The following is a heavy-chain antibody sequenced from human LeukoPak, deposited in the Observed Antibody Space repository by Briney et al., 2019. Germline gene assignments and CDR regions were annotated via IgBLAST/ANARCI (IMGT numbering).Heavy chain of an antibody. Sequence: ASVKVSCKASGYTFTSYDINWVRQATGQGLEWMGWMNPNSGNTGYAQKFQGRVTMTRNTSISTAYMELSSLRSEDTAVYYCARAVCSSTSCYTFWFGPWGQGTLVTVSS. CDR1: GYTFTSYD. V-gene: IGHV1-8*01. D-gene: IGHD2-2*02. J-gene: IGHJ5*02. CDR3: ARAVCSSTSCYTFWFGP. CDR2: MNPNSGNT.